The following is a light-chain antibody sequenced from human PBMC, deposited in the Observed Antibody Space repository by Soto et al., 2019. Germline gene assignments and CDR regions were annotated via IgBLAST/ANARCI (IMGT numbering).Light chain of an antibody. CDR1: SSDVGGYNY. CDR2: EVS. V-gene: IGLV2-14*01. CDR3: SSYTTRSTLV. Sequence: QSVLTQPASVSGSPGQSIAISCTGTSSDVGGYNYVSWYQQHPGKAPKLMICEVSNRPSGVSDRFSGSKSGNTASLTISGLQAEDGADYYCSSYTTRSTLVFGTGTKVTVL. J-gene: IGLJ1*01.